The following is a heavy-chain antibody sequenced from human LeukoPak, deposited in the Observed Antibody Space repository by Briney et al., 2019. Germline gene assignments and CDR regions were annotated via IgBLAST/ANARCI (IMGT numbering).Heavy chain of an antibody. CDR3: AKDPDYFDSSGYYDY. Sequence: GGSLRLSCAASGFTFDDYSMHWVRQAPGRGLEWVSLISWDGGSTYYADSVKGRFTISRDNSKNSLYLQMNSLRTEDTALYYCAKDPDYFDSSGYYDYWGQGTLVTVSS. D-gene: IGHD3-22*01. V-gene: IGHV3-43*01. CDR2: ISWDGGST. CDR1: GFTFDDYS. J-gene: IGHJ4*02.